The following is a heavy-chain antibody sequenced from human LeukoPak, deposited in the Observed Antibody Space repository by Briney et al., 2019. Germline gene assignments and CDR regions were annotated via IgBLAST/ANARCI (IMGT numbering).Heavy chain of an antibody. CDR3: AKGAYDYIEMGYFDY. J-gene: IGHJ4*02. CDR1: GFILRDAY. D-gene: IGHD5-12*01. V-gene: IGHV3-23*01. CDR2: IIGSSGDT. Sequence: GGSLRLSCAASGFILRDAYMSWVRQAPGKGLEWVSLIIGSSGDTFYADSVKGRFTISRDNSKNRLYLQMNSLRAEDTALYYCAKGAYDYIEMGYFDYWGQGTLVTVSS.